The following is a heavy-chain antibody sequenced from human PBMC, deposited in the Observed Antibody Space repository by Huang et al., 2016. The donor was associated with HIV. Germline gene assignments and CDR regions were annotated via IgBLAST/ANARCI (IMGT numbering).Heavy chain of an antibody. CDR3: ARGQLGSYGDYDVLY. V-gene: IGHV1-69*13. J-gene: IGHJ4*02. CDR1: GGTFSKYA. D-gene: IGHD4-17*01. Sequence: QVQLVQSGAEVKTPGSSVKVSCKASGGTFSKYAISWVRQAPGQGVEWMGGIIPMFGTPNYARKFQGRVTITADDSTSTTYVEVSSRRSEDTALYYCARGQLGSYGDYDVLYWGQGTLVTVSS. CDR2: IIPMFGTP.